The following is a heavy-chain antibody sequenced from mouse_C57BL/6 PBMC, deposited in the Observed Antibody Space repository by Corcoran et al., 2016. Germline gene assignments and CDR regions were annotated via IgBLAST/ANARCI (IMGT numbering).Heavy chain of an antibody. J-gene: IGHJ4*01. CDR3: ARQGLRPAMDY. V-gene: IGHV1-26*01. D-gene: IGHD2-2*01. Sequence: EVQLQQSGPGLVKPGASVKISCKASGYTFTDYYMHWVKQSHGKSLEWIGDINPNNGGTSYNQKFKGKATLTVDKSSSTAYLELRSLTAEDSAVYYCARQGLRPAMDYWGQGTSVTVSS. CDR2: INPNNGGT. CDR1: GYTFTDYY.